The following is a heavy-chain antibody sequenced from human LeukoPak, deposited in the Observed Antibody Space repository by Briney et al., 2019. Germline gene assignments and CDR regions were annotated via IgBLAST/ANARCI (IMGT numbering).Heavy chain of an antibody. CDR3: TTAPSGYAYMNGWHLDY. J-gene: IGHJ4*02. V-gene: IGHV3-15*01. D-gene: IGHD5-18*01. Sequence: GGSLRLSCAASGFGFSYAWMSWVRQAPGKGPEWIGRIKRKSDGETTDYAAPVKGRFTISRNDSKNTLFLQMNSLKTEDTAFYYCTTAPSGYAYMNGWHLDYWGQGALVTVSS. CDR1: GFGFSYAW. CDR2: IKRKSDGETT.